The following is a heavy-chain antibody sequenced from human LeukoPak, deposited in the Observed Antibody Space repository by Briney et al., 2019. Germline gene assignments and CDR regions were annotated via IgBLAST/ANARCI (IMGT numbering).Heavy chain of an antibody. Sequence: GASVKVSCKASGGTFSSYAISWVRQAPGQGLEWMGGIIPIFGTANYAQKFQGRVTITADESTSTAYTELSSLRSEDTAVYYCARGRKRLRLDAFDIWGQGTMVTVSS. D-gene: IGHD5-12*01. J-gene: IGHJ3*02. V-gene: IGHV1-69*13. CDR3: ARGRKRLRLDAFDI. CDR1: GGTFSSYA. CDR2: IIPIFGTA.